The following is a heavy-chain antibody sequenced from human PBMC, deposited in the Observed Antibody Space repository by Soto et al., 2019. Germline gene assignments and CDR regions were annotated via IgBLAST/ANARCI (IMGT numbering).Heavy chain of an antibody. V-gene: IGHV1-69*13. CDR2: IIPIFGTA. D-gene: IGHD7-27*01. Sequence: ASVKVSCKASGGTFSSYAISWVRQAPGQGLEWMGGIIPIFGTANYAQKFQGRVTITADESTSTAYMELNSLRAEDTAIYYCAKYAGLSPGVRFNFDHWGQGVLVTVSS. CDR3: AKYAGLSPGVRFNFDH. J-gene: IGHJ4*02. CDR1: GGTFSSYA.